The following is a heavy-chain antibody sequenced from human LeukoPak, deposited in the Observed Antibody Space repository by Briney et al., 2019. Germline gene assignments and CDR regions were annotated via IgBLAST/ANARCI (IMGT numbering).Heavy chain of an antibody. V-gene: IGHV3-53*01. CDR3: GGYSSLDH. CDR1: GFIVSNNY. D-gene: IGHD3-22*01. J-gene: IGHJ4*02. Sequence: GGSLRLSCAASGFIVSNNYMSWVRQAPGKGLEWVSLIYSGGDKHYAASVKGRFTISRDNSKNTLYLQMDSLRVEDTAVYYCGGYSSLDHWGQGTLVTVSS. CDR2: IYSGGDK.